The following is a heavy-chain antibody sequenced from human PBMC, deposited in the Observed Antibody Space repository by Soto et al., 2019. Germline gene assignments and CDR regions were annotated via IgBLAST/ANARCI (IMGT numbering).Heavy chain of an antibody. Sequence: QVQLQQWGAALLKPSETLSLNCAVNGGSLSGYYWSWIRQPPGKGLEWIGEIKDGGRTNYSPSLKSRATISSDTSNNQFSLRLYSVTAADTGVYYCARGQEGVVATHWDQGTLVTVSS. D-gene: IGHD5-12*01. V-gene: IGHV4-34*01. CDR2: IKDGGRT. CDR3: ARGQEGVVATH. J-gene: IGHJ4*02. CDR1: GGSLSGYY.